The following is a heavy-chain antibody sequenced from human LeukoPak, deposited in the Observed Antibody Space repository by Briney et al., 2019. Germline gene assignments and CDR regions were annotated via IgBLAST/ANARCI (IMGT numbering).Heavy chain of an antibody. D-gene: IGHD3-22*01. CDR1: GFTFSSYA. CDR3: ARDRRDYDSSGRVHDFDY. V-gene: IGHV3-23*01. Sequence: PGGSLRLSCAASGFTFSSYAMSWVRQAPGKGLEWVSAISGSGGSTYYADSVKGRFTISRDNSKNTLYLQMNSLRAEDTAVYYCARDRRDYDSSGRVHDFDYWGQGTLVTVSS. J-gene: IGHJ4*02. CDR2: ISGSGGST.